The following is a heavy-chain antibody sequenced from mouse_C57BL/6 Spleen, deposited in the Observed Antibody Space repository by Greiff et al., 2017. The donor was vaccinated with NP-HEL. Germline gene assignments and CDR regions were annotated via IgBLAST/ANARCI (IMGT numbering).Heavy chain of an antibody. D-gene: IGHD1-1*01. CDR3: ARSFITTVVATRGYFDV. Sequence: EVHLVESGAELVKPGASVKLSCTASGFNIKDYYMHWVKQRTEQGLEWIGRIDPEDGENKNAPKFQGKATITAETSSNTSYLQLSSLTSEDTAGYYCARSFITTVVATRGYFDVWGTGTTVTVSS. J-gene: IGHJ1*03. CDR2: IDPEDGEN. V-gene: IGHV14-2*01. CDR1: GFNIKDYY.